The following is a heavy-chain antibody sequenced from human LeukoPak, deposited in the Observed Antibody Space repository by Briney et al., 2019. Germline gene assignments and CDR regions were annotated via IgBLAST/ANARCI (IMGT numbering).Heavy chain of an antibody. J-gene: IGHJ1*01. V-gene: IGHV1-2*02. CDR1: GYTFIIYY. CDR2: INPNSGGT. D-gene: IGHD6-19*01. CDR3: ASDSSGWYLGYFQH. Sequence: GASVKVSCKASGYTFIIYYMHWVRQAPGQGLEWMGWINPNSGGTNYAQKFQGRVTMTRDTSISTAYMELSRLRSDDTAVYYCASDSSGWYLGYFQHWGQGTLVTVSS.